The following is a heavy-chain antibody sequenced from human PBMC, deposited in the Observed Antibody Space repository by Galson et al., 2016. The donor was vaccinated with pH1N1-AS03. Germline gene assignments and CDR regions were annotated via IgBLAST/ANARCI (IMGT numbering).Heavy chain of an antibody. CDR2: ISVSGSDT. D-gene: IGHD3-3*01. Sequence: SLRLSCAASSGYVMNWVRQAPGKGLEWVSGISVSGSDTYYVDSVKGRFTISRDNSENTLFLQMDSLRAEDTALYYCTAGHYTNFWGQGTLVTVSS. J-gene: IGHJ4*01. CDR3: TAGHYTNF. CDR1: SGYV. V-gene: IGHV3-23*01.